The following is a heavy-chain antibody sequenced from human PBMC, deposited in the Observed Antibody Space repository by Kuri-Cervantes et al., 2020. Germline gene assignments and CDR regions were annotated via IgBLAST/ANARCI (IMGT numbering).Heavy chain of an antibody. CDR2: IKSNTDGGTT. Sequence: GESLKISCAASGLTFNNAWMSWVRQAPGKGLEWVGRIKSNTDGGTTDYAAPVKGRFTISRDDSKNTLYVQMNSLKIEDTAVYYCSALTYYYDTSAYSTWGQGTLVTVSS. J-gene: IGHJ4*02. V-gene: IGHV3-15*01. CDR3: SALTYYYDTSAYST. D-gene: IGHD3-22*01. CDR1: GLTFNNAW.